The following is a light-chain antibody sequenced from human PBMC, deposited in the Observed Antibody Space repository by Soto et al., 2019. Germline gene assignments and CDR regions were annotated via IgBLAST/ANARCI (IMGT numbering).Light chain of an antibody. J-gene: IGKJ4*01. Sequence: IVMTQSPATLSVSPGERVTLSCRASQSVSSNLAWYQQRPGQAHRLLIYGASTRATGIPARFSGGGSGTEFTLTISSLQSEDSAVYYCQQYNSWLTFGGGTKVEIK. CDR2: GAS. CDR1: QSVSSN. V-gene: IGKV3-15*01. CDR3: QQYNSWLT.